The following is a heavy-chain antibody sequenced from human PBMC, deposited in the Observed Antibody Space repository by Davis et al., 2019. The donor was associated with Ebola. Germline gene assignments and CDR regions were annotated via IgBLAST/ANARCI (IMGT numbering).Heavy chain of an antibody. CDR3: AKSAGTPGWFGP. J-gene: IGHJ5*02. CDR2: ISATGGST. CDR1: GFTSSSDA. Sequence: GESLKTSCAASGFTSSSDAMSWLRQAPGKVLEWVSVISATGGSTYYADCVKGRFTISRDNSKNTLYREVNSLRAEDTALDYCAKSAGTPGWFGPWGQGTLVTVSS. D-gene: IGHD1-1*01. V-gene: IGHV3-23*01.